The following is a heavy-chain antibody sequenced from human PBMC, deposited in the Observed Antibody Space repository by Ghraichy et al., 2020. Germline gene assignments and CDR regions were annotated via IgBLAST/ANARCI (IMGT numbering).Heavy chain of an antibody. CDR1: GFSVTDIY. D-gene: IGHD1-26*01. J-gene: IGHJ5*02. CDR3: ARLSRGSYCAHIDR. V-gene: IGHV3-66*04. CDR2: IYTSGST. Sequence: GGSLRLSCVVSGFSVTDIYMMWVRQTPGEGLEWVSVIYTSGSTYYADSVKGRFTISRDSSENTLYLQMNSLKVEDTAVYFCARLSRGSYCAHIDRWGQGTLVTVSS.